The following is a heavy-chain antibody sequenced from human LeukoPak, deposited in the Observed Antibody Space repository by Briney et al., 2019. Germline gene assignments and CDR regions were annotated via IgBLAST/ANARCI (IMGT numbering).Heavy chain of an antibody. CDR1: NGSFSNHL. V-gene: IGHV4-59*08. CDR3: ASGVAVDPDTFDI. D-gene: IGHD6-19*01. CDR2: ISYSGSA. Sequence: SETLSLTCTVSNGSFSNHLWSWIRQPPGKGLEWIGYISYSGSAHYDPSLKSRVTISVDTSKNQFSLKLSSVTAADTAVYYCASGVAVDPDTFDIWGLGTLVTVSS. J-gene: IGHJ3*02.